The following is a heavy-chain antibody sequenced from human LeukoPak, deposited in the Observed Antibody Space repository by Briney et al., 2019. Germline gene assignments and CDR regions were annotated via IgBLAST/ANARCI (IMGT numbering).Heavy chain of an antibody. CDR2: MNPNSGNT. CDR3: ARSYYGSGSSRPHYYYYGMDV. CDR1: GYTFTSYG. V-gene: IGHV1-8*01. J-gene: IGHJ6*02. D-gene: IGHD3-10*01. Sequence: ASVKVSCKASGYTFTSYGINWVRQATGQGLEWMGWMNPNSGNTGYAQKFQGRVTMTRNTSISTAYMELSSLRSEDTAVYYCARSYYGSGSSRPHYYYYGMDVWGQGTTVTVSS.